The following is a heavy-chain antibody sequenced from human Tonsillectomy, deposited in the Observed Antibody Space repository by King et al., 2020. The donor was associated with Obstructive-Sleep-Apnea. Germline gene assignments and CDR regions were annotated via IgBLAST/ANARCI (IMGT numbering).Heavy chain of an antibody. CDR1: GFTFSSYA. CDR3: AKGHTAMVTPLDY. CDR2: MSGSGGST. D-gene: IGHD5-18*01. V-gene: IGHV3-23*04. Sequence: QLVQSGGGLVQPWGSLRLSCAASGFTFSSYAMSWVRQAPGRGLEWVSAMSGSGGSTYYADSVKGRFTISRDNSKNTLYLQMNSLRAEDTAVYYCAKGHTAMVTPLDYWGQGTLVTVSS. J-gene: IGHJ4*02.